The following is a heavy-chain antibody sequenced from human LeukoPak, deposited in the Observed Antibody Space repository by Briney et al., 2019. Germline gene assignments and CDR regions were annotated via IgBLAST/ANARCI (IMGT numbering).Heavy chain of an antibody. CDR2: ISSSSSYI. V-gene: IGHV3-21*04. J-gene: IGHJ4*02. Sequence: GGSLRLSCAASGFTVSSNYMNWVRQAPGKGLEWVSSISSSSSYIYYADSVKGRFTISRDDSKNTAYLQMDSLKTEDTAVYYCTRLDSSSSTTPFDHWGQGTLVTVSS. CDR1: GFTVSSNY. D-gene: IGHD6-13*01. CDR3: TRLDSSSSTTPFDH.